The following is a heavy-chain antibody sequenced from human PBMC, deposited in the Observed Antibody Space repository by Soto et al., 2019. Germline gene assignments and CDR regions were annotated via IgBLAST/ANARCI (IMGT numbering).Heavy chain of an antibody. J-gene: IGHJ4*02. CDR2: VYYVGSP. Sequence: SETRWLTCSFWVCCIWSFDNYWSFIRQGPGKGLEWIGSVYYVGSPFYNPSLKSRVTMSIDTTKNQFSMNLTSVTATDTAVYYCATIIIPGHRNTELEPRGQGISVNVSS. CDR1: VCCIWSFDNY. V-gene: IGHV4-39*01. D-gene: IGHD3-3*02. CDR3: ATIIIPGHRNTELEP.